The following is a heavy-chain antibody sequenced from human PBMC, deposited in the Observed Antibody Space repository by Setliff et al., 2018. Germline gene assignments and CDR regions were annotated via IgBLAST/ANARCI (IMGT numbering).Heavy chain of an antibody. CDR1: GGTFSSYG. V-gene: IGHV1-69*05. CDR3: VREGVDTRSSTDYRYYMDV. D-gene: IGHD5-18*01. J-gene: IGHJ6*03. CDR2: TIPMFGST. Sequence: SVKVSCKASGGTFSSYGISWVRQAPGQGLEWMGGTIPMFGSTSYAQKFQGRVTIITDESTTTAYMELSSLGSDDTAVYYCVREGVDTRSSTDYRYYMDVWGKGTTVTV.